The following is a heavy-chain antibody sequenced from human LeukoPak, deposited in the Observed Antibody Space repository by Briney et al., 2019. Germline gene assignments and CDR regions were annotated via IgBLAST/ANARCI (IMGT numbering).Heavy chain of an antibody. CDR3: AKSRGWLQYYFDY. V-gene: IGHV3-23*01. CDR1: GFTFSSYA. D-gene: IGHD5-24*01. CDR2: ISGSGGST. Sequence: GGSLGLSCAASGFTFSSYAMSWVRQAPGKGLEWVSGISGSGGSTYYADSVKGRFTISRDNSKNTLYLQMNSLRAEDTAVYYCAKSRGWLQYYFDYWGQGTLVIVSS. J-gene: IGHJ4*02.